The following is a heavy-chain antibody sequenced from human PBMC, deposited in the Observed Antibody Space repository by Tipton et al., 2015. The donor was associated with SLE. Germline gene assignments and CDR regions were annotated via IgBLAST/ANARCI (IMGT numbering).Heavy chain of an antibody. D-gene: IGHD1-26*01. J-gene: IGHJ6*03. CDR1: DDSFSTYY. Sequence: TLSLTCTVSDDSFSTYYWSWIRQPPGGGLEWIGTISYSGSSNYNPSLKSRVTISVDTSKHQFSLNLSSVTAADTAIYYCARVGYSGTSAYYYYYMDVWGKGTTVTVS. CDR2: ISYSGSS. CDR3: ARVGYSGTSAYYYYYMDV. V-gene: IGHV4-59*01.